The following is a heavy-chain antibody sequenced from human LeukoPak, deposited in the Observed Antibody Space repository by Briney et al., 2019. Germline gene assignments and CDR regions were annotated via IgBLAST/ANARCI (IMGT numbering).Heavy chain of an antibody. V-gene: IGHV3-23*01. J-gene: IGHJ4*02. Sequence: GGSLRLSCAAYGFTFSSYAMSWVRQAPGKGLEWVSSLSGSGGSPNYANSVKGRFTISRDNSKNTLYLQMNSLRAEDTAVYYCANALGGGNTWYYFDCWGQGTLVTVSS. CDR3: ANALGGGNTWYYFDC. CDR2: LSGSGGSP. D-gene: IGHD6-13*01. CDR1: GFTFSSYA.